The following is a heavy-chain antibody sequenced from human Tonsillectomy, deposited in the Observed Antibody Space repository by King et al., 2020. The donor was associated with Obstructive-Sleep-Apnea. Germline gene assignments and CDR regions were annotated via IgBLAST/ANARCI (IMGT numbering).Heavy chain of an antibody. Sequence: VQLVESGGGVVQPGESLRLSCAASGFTFSNFAMHWVRQAPGKGLEWVAVISHDENSKYSADSVRGRFTISRDSSKNTLFLQMNSLRAEDTSVYYCAKDHGYRGAHYYFDYWGQGTLVTVSS. J-gene: IGHJ4*02. CDR1: GFTFSNFA. D-gene: IGHD6-25*01. CDR2: ISHDENSK. CDR3: AKDHGYRGAHYYFDY. V-gene: IGHV3-30*18.